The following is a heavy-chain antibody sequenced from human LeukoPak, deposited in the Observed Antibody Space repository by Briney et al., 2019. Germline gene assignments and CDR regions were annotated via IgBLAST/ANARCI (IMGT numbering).Heavy chain of an antibody. CDR2: INPKRGGA. Sequence: ASVKVSCKASGYTFTGYYIHRVRQAPGQGLEWMGWINPKRGGANYAQKFQGRVTMTRDTSINTAYMELSSLRYDDTALYYCARSPIAVLPAAIMSLRAPSDYWGQGTLVTVSS. CDR1: GYTFTGYY. J-gene: IGHJ4*02. V-gene: IGHV1-2*02. D-gene: IGHD2-2*02. CDR3: ARSPIAVLPAAIMSLRAPSDY.